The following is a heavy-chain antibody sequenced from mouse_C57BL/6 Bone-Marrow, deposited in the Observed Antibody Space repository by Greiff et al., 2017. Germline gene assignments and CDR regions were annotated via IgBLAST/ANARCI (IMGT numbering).Heavy chain of an antibody. Sequence: QVQLQQPGAELVKPGASVKMSCKASGYTFTSYWITWVKQRPGQGLEWIGDIYPGSGSTNYNEKFKSKATLTVDTSSSTAYMQLSSPTSEDSAVYYCARFEGYYGWFAYWGQGTLVTVSA. J-gene: IGHJ3*01. CDR2: IYPGSGST. CDR3: ARFEGYYGWFAY. V-gene: IGHV1-55*01. CDR1: GYTFTSYW. D-gene: IGHD2-3*01.